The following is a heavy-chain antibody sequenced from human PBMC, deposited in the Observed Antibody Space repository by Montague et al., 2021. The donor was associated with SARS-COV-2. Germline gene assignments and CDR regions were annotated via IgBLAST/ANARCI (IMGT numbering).Heavy chain of an antibody. CDR2: SDHSGIT. Sequence: SETLSLTCTVSGGSISSGSYWGWIRQPPWKGLEWIGTSDHSGITXHSPALKSRVTISLDTSKNQFSLNLDSVTASDTAMYYCARVISAVAGANFYFDYWGQGTLVTVSS. CDR1: GGSISSGSY. J-gene: IGHJ4*02. V-gene: IGHV4-38-2*02. CDR3: ARVISAVAGANFYFDY. D-gene: IGHD4/OR15-4a*01.